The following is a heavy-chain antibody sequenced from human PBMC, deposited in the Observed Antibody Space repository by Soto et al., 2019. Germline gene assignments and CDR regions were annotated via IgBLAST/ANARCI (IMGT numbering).Heavy chain of an antibody. D-gene: IGHD3-22*01. V-gene: IGHV5-51*01. CDR3: ARHRDSSRYLPPSDAFDI. J-gene: IGHJ3*02. CDR1: GYSFTSYW. CDR2: IYPGDSDT. Sequence: RGESLKISCKGSGYSFTSYWVGWVRQMPGKGLEWMGIIYPGDSDTRYSPSFQGQVTISADKSISTAYLQWSSLKASDTAMYYCARHRDSSRYLPPSDAFDIWGQGTMVTVSS.